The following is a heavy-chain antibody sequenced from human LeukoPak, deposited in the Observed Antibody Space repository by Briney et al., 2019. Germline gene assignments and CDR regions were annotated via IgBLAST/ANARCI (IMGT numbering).Heavy chain of an antibody. CDR1: GGSISSGDYY. CDR3: AREWGTGFLADDAFDI. V-gene: IGHV4-30-4*01. J-gene: IGHJ3*02. CDR2: IYYSGST. D-gene: IGHD3-16*01. Sequence: SETLSLTCTVSGGSISSGDYYWSWIRQPPGKGLEWIGYIYYSGSTYYNPSLKSRVTISVDTSKNQFSLKLSSVTAADTAVYYCAREWGTGFLADDAFDIWGQGTMVTVSS.